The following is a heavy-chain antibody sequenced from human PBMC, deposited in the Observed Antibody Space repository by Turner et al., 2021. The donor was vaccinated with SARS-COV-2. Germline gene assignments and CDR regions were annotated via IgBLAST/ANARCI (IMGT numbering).Heavy chain of an antibody. CDR1: GFTFSSYA. CDR2: MSGSGDNT. D-gene: IGHD6-19*01. CDR3: VKARYFNGWFHFDY. J-gene: IGHJ4*02. V-gene: IGHV3-23*01. Sequence: EVHLLESGGGSVQPGGSLRLSCAASGFTFSSYALSWVRQAPGKGLEWVSAMSGSGDNTRYTDSVKGRFTISRDNSKNTLFLQMNSLRAEDTAVYYCVKARYFNGWFHFDYWGQGTLVTVSS.